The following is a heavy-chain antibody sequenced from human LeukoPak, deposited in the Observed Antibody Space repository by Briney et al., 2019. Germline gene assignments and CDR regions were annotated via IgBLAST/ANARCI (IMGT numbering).Heavy chain of an antibody. Sequence: SETLSLTCAVYGGSFSGYYWSWIRQPPGKGLEGIGEINHSGSTNYNPSLKSRGTISVDTSKNQFSLKLSSVTAADTAVYYCARLGREGGLRYFDLLLYDRDAFDIWGQGTMVTVSS. CDR1: GGSFSGYY. V-gene: IGHV4-34*01. CDR2: INHSGST. CDR3: ARLGREGGLRYFDLLLYDRDAFDI. J-gene: IGHJ3*02. D-gene: IGHD3-9*01.